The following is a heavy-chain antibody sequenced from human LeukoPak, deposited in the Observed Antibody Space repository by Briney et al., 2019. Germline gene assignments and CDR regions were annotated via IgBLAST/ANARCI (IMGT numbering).Heavy chain of an antibody. CDR2: IYSGGST. CDR1: GFSVSSNY. Sequence: PGGSLRLSCAASGFSVSSNYMSWVRQAPGKGLEWVSIIYSGGSTYYADSVKGRFTISRDNSKNTLYLQMESLRAEDTAVYYCARVSGLWNDDWGQGTLVTVSS. J-gene: IGHJ4*02. D-gene: IGHD5-18*01. CDR3: ARVSGLWNDD. V-gene: IGHV3-53*01.